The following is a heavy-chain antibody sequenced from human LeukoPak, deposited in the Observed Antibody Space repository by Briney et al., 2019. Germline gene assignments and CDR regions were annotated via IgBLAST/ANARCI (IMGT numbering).Heavy chain of an antibody. CDR2: IYHTGST. CDR1: GHSIINSYY. Sequence: PSETLSLTCIVSGHSIINSYYWGWIRQPPGKGLEWIGSIYHTGSTYYNPSLKSRVTISVDTSKNQFSLKLISVTAADTAVYYCARAVDSSGFSSFQHWGQGTLVTVSS. V-gene: IGHV4-38-2*02. D-gene: IGHD3-22*01. J-gene: IGHJ1*01. CDR3: ARAVDSSGFSSFQH.